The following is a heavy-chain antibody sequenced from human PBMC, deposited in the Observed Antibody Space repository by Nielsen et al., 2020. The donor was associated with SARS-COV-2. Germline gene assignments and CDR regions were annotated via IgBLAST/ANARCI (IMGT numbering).Heavy chain of an antibody. CDR3: AREGVGATRYFDY. CDR2: MYSDGST. Sequence: GGSLRLSCAASGFIVSSNYMSWVRQAQGKGLEWVAVMYSDGSTNYAESVKGGITLYRDNSKNSMYLQMNSLRAEDTAVYYCAREGVGATRYFDYWARESWSPSPQ. D-gene: IGHD1-26*01. CDR1: GFIVSSNY. J-gene: IGHJ4*02. V-gene: IGHV3-53*01.